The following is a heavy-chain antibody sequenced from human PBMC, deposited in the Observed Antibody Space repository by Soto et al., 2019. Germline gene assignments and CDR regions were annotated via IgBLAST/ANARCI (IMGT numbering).Heavy chain of an antibody. Sequence: HPGGSLRLSCAASGFTFSTFWMTWVRQAPGKGLEWVANINGDGSQKYYAGSVKGRFTISRDDTENSLYLQMNSLRADDTAVYYCVGGPGWKFAYWGQGTLVTVSS. J-gene: IGHJ4*02. V-gene: IGHV3-7*03. CDR2: INGDGSQK. CDR1: GFTFSTFW. CDR3: VGGPGWKFAY. D-gene: IGHD3-16*01.